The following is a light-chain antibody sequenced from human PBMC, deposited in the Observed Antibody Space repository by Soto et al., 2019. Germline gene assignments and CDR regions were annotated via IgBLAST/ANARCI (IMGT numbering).Light chain of an antibody. Sequence: QAVLTQPPSASGSPGQSVTISCTGGSSDIGAYNHVSWYQHHPGKAPKLMIYEVTQRPSGVPDRFSASKSGNTASLTVSGLQADDEADYYCTSYAGSNYLVFGGGTKLTVL. CDR1: SSDIGAYNH. CDR3: TSYAGSNYLV. CDR2: EVT. V-gene: IGLV2-8*01. J-gene: IGLJ2*01.